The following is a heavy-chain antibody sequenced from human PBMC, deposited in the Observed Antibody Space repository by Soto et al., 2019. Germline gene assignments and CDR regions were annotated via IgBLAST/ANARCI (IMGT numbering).Heavy chain of an antibody. Sequence: GGSLRLSCAASGFTFSSYAMSWVRQPPGKGLEWVSAISGSGGSTYYADSVKGRFTISRDNSKNTLYLQMNSLRAEDTAVYYCAKAPSSGWYWGDYWGQGTLVTVSS. CDR1: GFTFSSYA. D-gene: IGHD6-19*01. CDR3: AKAPSSGWYWGDY. CDR2: ISGSGGST. J-gene: IGHJ4*02. V-gene: IGHV3-23*01.